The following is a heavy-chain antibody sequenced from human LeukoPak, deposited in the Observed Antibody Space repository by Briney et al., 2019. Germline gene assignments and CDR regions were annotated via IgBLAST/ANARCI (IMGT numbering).Heavy chain of an antibody. J-gene: IGHJ4*02. CDR3: ARSASGIYYNGPDY. D-gene: IGHD3-10*01. CDR1: GFTFSSYG. V-gene: IGHV3-33*01. Sequence: PGRSLRLSCAASGFTFSSYGMHWVRQAPGKGLEWVAVIWYDGSNKYYADSVKGRFTISRDNSKNTLYLQMNSLRAEDTAVYYCARSASGIYYNGPDYWGQGTLVTVSS. CDR2: IWYDGSNK.